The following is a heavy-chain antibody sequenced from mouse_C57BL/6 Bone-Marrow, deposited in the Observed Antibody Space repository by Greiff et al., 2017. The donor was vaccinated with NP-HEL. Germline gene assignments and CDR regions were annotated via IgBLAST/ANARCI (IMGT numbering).Heavy chain of an antibody. D-gene: IGHD1-1*01. V-gene: IGHV1-5*01. J-gene: IGHJ4*01. CDR1: GYTFTSYW. CDR3: TSYYGRDYYAMDY. Sequence: VQLQQSGTVLARPGASVKMSCKTSGYTFTSYWMHWVKQRPGPGLEWIGAIYPGNSDTSYNQKFKGKAKLTAVTSASTAYMELSSLTNEDSAVYYCTSYYGRDYYAMDYWGQGTSVTVSS. CDR2: IYPGNSDT.